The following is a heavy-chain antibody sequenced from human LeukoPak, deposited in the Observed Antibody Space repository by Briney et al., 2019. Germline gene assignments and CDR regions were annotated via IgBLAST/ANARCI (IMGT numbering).Heavy chain of an antibody. V-gene: IGHV3-7*02. J-gene: IGHJ4*02. D-gene: IGHD2-2*01. CDR2: IKQDGSEK. CDR3: VSQLDGPLEY. CDR1: GFTFSNYW. Sequence: GGSLRLSCATSGFTFSNYWMAWVRQAPGKGLEWMGNIKQDGSEKCYVDTVKGRFTFTRDNAKKSAYLQMNSLRADDTAVYYCVSQLDGPLEYWGQGTVVTVSS.